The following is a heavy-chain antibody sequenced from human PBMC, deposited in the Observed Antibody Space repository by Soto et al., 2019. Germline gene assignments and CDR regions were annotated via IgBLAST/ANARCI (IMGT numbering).Heavy chain of an antibody. CDR2: IYHSGST. CDR3: ARGDRTATYDYVWGSYRSSFDY. D-gene: IGHD3-16*02. V-gene: IGHV4-38-2*01. Sequence: QVQLQESGPGLVKPSETLSLTCAVSGYSISSGYYWGWIRQPPGKGLEWIGSIYHSGSTYYNPSLKSRVTISVDTSKNQFSLKLSSVTAADTAVYYCARGDRTATYDYVWGSYRSSFDYWGQGTLVTVSS. CDR1: GYSISSGYY. J-gene: IGHJ4*02.